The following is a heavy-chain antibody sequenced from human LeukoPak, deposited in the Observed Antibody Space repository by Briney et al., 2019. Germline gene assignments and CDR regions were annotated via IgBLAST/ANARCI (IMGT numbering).Heavy chain of an antibody. J-gene: IGHJ4*02. CDR2: INHSGST. CDR3: ARELGQIDY. V-gene: IGHV4-34*01. D-gene: IGHD3-10*01. Sequence: SETLSLTCAVYGGSFSGYYWSWIRQPPGKGLEWIGEINHSGSTNYNPSLKSRVTISVDTSKNQFPLKLSSVTAADTAVYYCARELGQIDYWGQGTLVTVSS. CDR1: GGSFSGYY.